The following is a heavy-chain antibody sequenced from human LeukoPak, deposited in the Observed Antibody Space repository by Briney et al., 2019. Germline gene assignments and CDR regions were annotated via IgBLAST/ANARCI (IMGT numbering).Heavy chain of an antibody. Sequence: GGSLRLSVPPSGFTFSNYGMTWVRQAPGKGREGVANMKEDGGEINYVDSVTGRFTISRDNARGSLYLQMNSLRAEDTAVYYCVRDRGYSNFDYWGQGSLVTVSS. CDR1: GFTFSNYG. CDR2: MKEDGGEI. D-gene: IGHD4-11*01. CDR3: VRDRGYSNFDY. V-gene: IGHV3-7*01. J-gene: IGHJ4*02.